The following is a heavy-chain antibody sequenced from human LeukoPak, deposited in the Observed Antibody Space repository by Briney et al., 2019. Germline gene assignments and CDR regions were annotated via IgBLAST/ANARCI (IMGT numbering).Heavy chain of an antibody. CDR2: IKQDGSEK. J-gene: IGHJ3*02. Sequence: GGSLRLSCAASGFTFSSYWMSWVRQAPGKGLEWVANIKQDGSEKYYVDSVKGRFTISRDDAKNSLYLQMNSLRAEDTAVYYCASGFGESDHAFDIWGQGTMVTVSS. D-gene: IGHD3-10*01. V-gene: IGHV3-7*01. CDR3: ASGFGESDHAFDI. CDR1: GFTFSSYW.